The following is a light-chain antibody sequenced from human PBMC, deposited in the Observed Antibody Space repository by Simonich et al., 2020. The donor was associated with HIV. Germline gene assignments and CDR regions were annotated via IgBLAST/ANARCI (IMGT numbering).Light chain of an antibody. CDR2: GAS. V-gene: IGKV3-20*01. CDR3: QQYGSSRT. J-gene: IGKJ1*01. CDR1: PSISSIY. Sequence: EIVLTQSPGTLSFSPRKIATLSLSASPSISSIYLAWYQKKPGPAPRLLIYGASSRATGIPDRVSGSGSGTDFTLTISRLEPEDFAVYYCQQYGSSRTFGQGTKVEIK.